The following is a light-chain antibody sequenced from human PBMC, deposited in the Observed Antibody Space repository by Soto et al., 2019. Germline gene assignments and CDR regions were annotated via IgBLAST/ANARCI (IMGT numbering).Light chain of an antibody. CDR1: QSVSSY. CDR2: DAS. Sequence: TQSPATLSLSPGERATLSCRASQSVSSYLAWYQQKPGQAPRLLIYDASNRATGIPARFSGSGSGTDFTLTISSLEPEEFAVYYCQQRSNWPTVGQGTKVDI. J-gene: IGKJ1*01. V-gene: IGKV3-11*01. CDR3: QQRSNWPT.